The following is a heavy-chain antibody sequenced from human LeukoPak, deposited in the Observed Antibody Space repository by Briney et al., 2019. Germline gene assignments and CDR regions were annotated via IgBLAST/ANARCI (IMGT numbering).Heavy chain of an antibody. V-gene: IGHV1-8*01. CDR1: GYTFTSYD. D-gene: IGHD5-18*01. CDR2: MNPNSGNT. J-gene: IGHJ6*03. Sequence: ASVKVSCKASGYTFTSYDINWVRQATGQGLEWMGWMNPNSGNTGYAQKFQGRVTMTRNTSISTAYMELSSLRSEDTAVYYCARGIQTWIQLWLRVHYYYYMDVWGKGTTVTVSS. CDR3: ARGIQTWIQLWLRVHYYYYMDV.